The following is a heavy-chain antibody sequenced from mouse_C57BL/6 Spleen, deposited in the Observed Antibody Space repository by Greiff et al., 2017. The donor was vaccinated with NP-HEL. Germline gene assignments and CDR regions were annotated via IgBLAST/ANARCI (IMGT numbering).Heavy chain of an antibody. CDR1: GYTFTDYY. CDR3: ARRAVYDGYRAMDY. D-gene: IGHD2-3*01. CDR2: INPYNGGT. Sequence: VQLKQSGPVLVKPGASVKMSCKASGYTFTDYYMNWVKQSHGKSLEWIGVINPYNGGTSYNQKFKGKATLTVDKSSSKAYMELNSLTSEDSAVYYCARRAVYDGYRAMDYWGQGTSVTVSS. J-gene: IGHJ4*01. V-gene: IGHV1-19*01.